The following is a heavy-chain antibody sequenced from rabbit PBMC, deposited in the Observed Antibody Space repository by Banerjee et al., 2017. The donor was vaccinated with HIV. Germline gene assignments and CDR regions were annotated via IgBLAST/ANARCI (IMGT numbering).Heavy chain of an antibody. CDR2: IVPIFGVT. J-gene: IGHJ4*01. D-gene: IGHD4-1*01. V-gene: IGHV1S7*01. Sequence: HLVESGGGLVQLGGSLKLSCKASGFDFSSYYMSWVRQAPGEGLEWGGYIVPIFGVTYFATWVNGRFTISSHNAQNTLYLQLNSLTAADTATYFCARDLAGAIGWNFYLWGQGTLVTVS. CDR1: GFDFSSYY. CDR3: ARDLAGAIGWNFYL.